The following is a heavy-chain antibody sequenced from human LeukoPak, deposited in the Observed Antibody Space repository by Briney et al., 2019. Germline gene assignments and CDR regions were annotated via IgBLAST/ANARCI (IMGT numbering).Heavy chain of an antibody. J-gene: IGHJ6*03. V-gene: IGHV4-61*02. CDR2: IYTSGST. Sequence: SETLSLTCTVSGGSISSSSYYWGWIRQPAGKGLEWIGRIYTSGSTNYNPSLKSRVTMSVDTSKNQFSLKLSSVTAADTAVYYCARGPIRDHYYYYYYMDVWGKGTTVTVSS. CDR1: GGSISSSSYY. D-gene: IGHD2-2*02. CDR3: ARGPIRDHYYYYYYMDV.